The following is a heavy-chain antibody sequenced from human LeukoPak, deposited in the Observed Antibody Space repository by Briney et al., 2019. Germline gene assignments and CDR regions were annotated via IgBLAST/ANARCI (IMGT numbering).Heavy chain of an antibody. CDR3: AKVRGVAATSSADY. Sequence: GGSLRLSCAASGFTFSSYAMSWVRQAPGKGLEWVSAISGSGGSIYYADSVKGRFTISRDNSKNTLYLQMNSLRAEDTAVYYCAKVRGVAATSSADYWGQGTLVTVSS. J-gene: IGHJ4*02. D-gene: IGHD2-15*01. CDR2: ISGSGGSI. V-gene: IGHV3-23*01. CDR1: GFTFSSYA.